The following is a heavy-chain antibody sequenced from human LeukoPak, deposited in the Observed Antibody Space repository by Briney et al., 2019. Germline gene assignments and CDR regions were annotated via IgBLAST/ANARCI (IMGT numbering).Heavy chain of an antibody. J-gene: IGHJ3*01. V-gene: IGHV1-69*06. CDR3: ARDPRGPAVYAFDL. D-gene: IGHD6-19*01. CDR1: GGTFSSYA. Sequence: PVKVSCKASGGTFSSYAISWVRQAPGQGLEWMGGIIPIFGTANYAQKFQGRVTITADKSTSTAYVALSSLRSEDTAVYYCARDPRGPAVYAFDLWAQGKMVTVSS. CDR2: IIPIFGTA.